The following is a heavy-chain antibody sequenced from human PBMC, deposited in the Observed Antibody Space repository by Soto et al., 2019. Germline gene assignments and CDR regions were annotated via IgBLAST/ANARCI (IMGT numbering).Heavy chain of an antibody. D-gene: IGHD4-17*01. CDR3: ARVPKIGHGDYLGAFDI. J-gene: IGHJ3*02. V-gene: IGHV1-46*01. CDR2: INPSGGST. CDR1: GYTFTSYY. Sequence: ASVKVSCKASGYTFTSYYMHWVRQAPGQGLEWMGIINPSGGSTSYAQKFQGRVTMTRDTSTSTVYMELSSLRAEDTAVYYCARVPKIGHGDYLGAFDIWGQGTMVTVSS.